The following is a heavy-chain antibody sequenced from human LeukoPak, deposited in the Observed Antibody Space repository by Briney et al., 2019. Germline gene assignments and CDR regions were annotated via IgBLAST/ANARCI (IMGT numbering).Heavy chain of an antibody. Sequence: PGGSLRLSCAASGFTFSNYGKHWVRQAPGKGLEWVALIWYDGSRKYYADSVKGRFTISRDNSKNTLYLQMNTLRAEDTAVYYCAKDRGGDCSGGRCYYYYYYMDAWGKGTTVTVSS. D-gene: IGHD2-15*01. CDR1: GFTFSNYG. CDR3: AKDRGGDCSGGRCYYYYYYMDA. J-gene: IGHJ6*03. V-gene: IGHV3-30*02. CDR2: IWYDGSRK.